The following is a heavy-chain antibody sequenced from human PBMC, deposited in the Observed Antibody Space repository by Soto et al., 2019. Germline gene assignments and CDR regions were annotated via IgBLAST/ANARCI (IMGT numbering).Heavy chain of an antibody. Sequence: SETLSLTCAVYGGSFSGYYWSWIRQPPGKGLEWIGEINHSGSTNYNPSLKSRVTISVYTSKNQFSLKLSSVTAADTAVYYCAGQPYTMIVVVPRRWFDPWGQGTLVTVSS. CDR2: INHSGST. J-gene: IGHJ5*02. CDR1: GGSFSGYY. V-gene: IGHV4-34*01. CDR3: AGQPYTMIVVVPRRWFDP. D-gene: IGHD3-22*01.